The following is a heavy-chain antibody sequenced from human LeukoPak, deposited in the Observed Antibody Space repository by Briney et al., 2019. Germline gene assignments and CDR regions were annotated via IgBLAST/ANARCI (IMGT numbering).Heavy chain of an antibody. J-gene: IGHJ6*02. D-gene: IGHD4-17*01. V-gene: IGHV3-73*01. CDR1: GFTFSGSA. Sequence: GGSLRLSCAASGFTFSGSAMHWVRQASGKGLEWVGRIRSKANSYATAYAASVKGRFTISRDDSKNTAYLQMNSLKTEDTAVYYCTRLDGTFYGDHYHYYGMDVWGQGTTVTVSS. CDR2: IRSKANSYAT. CDR3: TRLDGTFYGDHYHYYGMDV.